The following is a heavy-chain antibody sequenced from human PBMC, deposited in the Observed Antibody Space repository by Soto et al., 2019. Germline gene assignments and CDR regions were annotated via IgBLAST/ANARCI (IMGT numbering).Heavy chain of an antibody. D-gene: IGHD1-26*01. CDR1: GGTFSSYS. CDR2: IIPIFGTA. Sequence: QVQLVQSGAEVKKPGSSVKVSCKASGGTFSSYSINGVHQAPGQGLEWMGEIIPIFGTANYAQKFQGRVTITADESTSTAYMELSSLRSEDTAVYYCARDGGRHSGGIDYWGQGTLVTVSS. CDR3: ARDGGRHSGGIDY. V-gene: IGHV1-69*01. J-gene: IGHJ4*02.